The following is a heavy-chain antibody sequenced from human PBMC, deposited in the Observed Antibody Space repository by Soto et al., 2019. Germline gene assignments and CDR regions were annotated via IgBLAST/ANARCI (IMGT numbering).Heavy chain of an antibody. CDR3: ARGGGNDAFDI. D-gene: IGHD4-4*01. CDR1: GFTFRSYW. Sequence: EVQLVESGGGLVPPGGSLRISCAASGFTFRSYWMHWVRQAPGKGLVWVSRINSDGSSTSYADSVKGRFTISRDNAKNTLYLQMNSLRAEDTAVYYCARGGGNDAFDIWGQGTMVTVSS. CDR2: INSDGSST. V-gene: IGHV3-74*01. J-gene: IGHJ3*02.